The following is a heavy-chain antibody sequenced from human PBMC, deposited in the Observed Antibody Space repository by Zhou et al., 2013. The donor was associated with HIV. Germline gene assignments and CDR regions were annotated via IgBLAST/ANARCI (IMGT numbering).Heavy chain of an antibody. CDR2: VSPLHSVA. CDR3: ARKIAAAGTEAAFDY. CDR1: GYTFTNYD. V-gene: IGHV1-18*01. J-gene: IGHJ4*02. D-gene: IGHD6-13*01. Sequence: QVQVVQSGAEVKKPGASVKVSCKASGYTFTNYDINWVRQATGQGLEWMGGVSPLHSVAHYPPKFQGRVTMTRDTSTSTVYMELSSLRSEDTAVYYCARKIAAAGTEAAFDYWGQGTLVTVSS.